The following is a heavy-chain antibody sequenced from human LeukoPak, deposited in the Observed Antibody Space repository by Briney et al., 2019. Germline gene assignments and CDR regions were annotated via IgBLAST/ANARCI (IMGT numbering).Heavy chain of an antibody. CDR1: GGTFSSYA. Sequence: ASVKVSCKAPGGTFSSYAISWVRQAPGQGLEWMGGIIPIFGTANHAQKFQGRVTITADESTSTAYMELSSLRSEDTAVYYCARVKGIAVAADAFDIWGQGTMVTVSS. CDR3: ARVKGIAVAADAFDI. V-gene: IGHV1-69*13. CDR2: IIPIFGTA. D-gene: IGHD6-19*01. J-gene: IGHJ3*02.